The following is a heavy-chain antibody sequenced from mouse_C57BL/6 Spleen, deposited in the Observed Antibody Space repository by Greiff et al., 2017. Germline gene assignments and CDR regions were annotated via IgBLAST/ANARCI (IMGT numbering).Heavy chain of an antibody. CDR2: IYPGDGDT. CDR3: ARGGGSGYVAMDY. D-gene: IGHD3-2*02. CDR1: GYAFSSYW. V-gene: IGHV1-80*01. J-gene: IGHJ4*01. Sequence: VQLQESGAELVKPGASVKISCKASGYAFSSYWMNWVKQRPGKGLEWIGQIYPGDGDTNYNGKFKGKATLTADKSSSTAYMQLSSLTSEDSAVYFCARGGGSGYVAMDYWGQGTSGTVSS.